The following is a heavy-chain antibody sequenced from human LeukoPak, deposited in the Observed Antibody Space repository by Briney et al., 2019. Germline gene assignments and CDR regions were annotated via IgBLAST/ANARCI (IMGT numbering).Heavy chain of an antibody. CDR1: GYSFSSYD. V-gene: IGHV1-8*01. D-gene: IGHD6-19*01. CDR2: MSPNSGDT. Sequence: ASVKVSCKASGYSFSSYDINWVRQATGQGLEWMGWMSPNSGDTGYAQKFQGRVTMTRDTSISTAYMELSSLRSEDTAVYYCAIVTFSSAWYAAFDIWGQGTMVTVSS. J-gene: IGHJ3*02. CDR3: AIVTFSSAWYAAFDI.